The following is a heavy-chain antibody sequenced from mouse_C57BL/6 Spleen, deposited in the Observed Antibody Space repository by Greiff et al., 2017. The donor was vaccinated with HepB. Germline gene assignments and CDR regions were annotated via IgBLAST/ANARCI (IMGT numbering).Heavy chain of an antibody. CDR2: IDPETGGT. Sequence: VQLKESGAELVRPGASVTLSCKASGYSFTDYEMHWVKQTPVHGLEWIGAIDPETGGTAYNQKFKGKAILTADKSSSTAYMELRSLTSEDSAVYYCTRKGLYDYPTLDYWGQGTTLTVSS. CDR1: GYSFTDYE. V-gene: IGHV1-15*01. J-gene: IGHJ2*01. CDR3: TRKGLYDYPTLDY. D-gene: IGHD2-4*01.